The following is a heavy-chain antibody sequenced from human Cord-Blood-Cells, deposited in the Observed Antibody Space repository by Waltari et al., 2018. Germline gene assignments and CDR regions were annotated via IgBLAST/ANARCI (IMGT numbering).Heavy chain of an antibody. D-gene: IGHD2-2*01. Sequence: QVQLVQSGAEVKKPGSSVQVSCKASGGTFSSYAISWVRQAPGQGLEWMGGIIPSFGTANYAQKFQGRVTITADESTSTAYMELSSLRSEDTAVYYCAREDSSTSCYYWGQGTLVTVSS. CDR1: GGTFSSYA. V-gene: IGHV1-69*01. CDR3: AREDSSTSCYY. J-gene: IGHJ4*02. CDR2: IIPSFGTA.